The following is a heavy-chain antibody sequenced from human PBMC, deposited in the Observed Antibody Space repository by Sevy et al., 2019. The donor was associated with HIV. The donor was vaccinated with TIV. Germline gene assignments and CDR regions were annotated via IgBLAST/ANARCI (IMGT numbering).Heavy chain of an antibody. CDR3: ARVFTMVRGVPNWFDP. Sequence: SETLSLTCTVSGGSISSGDYYWSWIRQPPGKGLEWIGYIYYSGSTYYNPSLKSRVTISVDTSTNQFSLKLSSVTAADTAVYYCARVFTMVRGVPNWFDPWGQGTLVTVSS. CDR2: IYYSGST. J-gene: IGHJ5*02. D-gene: IGHD3-10*01. CDR1: GGSISSGDYY. V-gene: IGHV4-30-4*01.